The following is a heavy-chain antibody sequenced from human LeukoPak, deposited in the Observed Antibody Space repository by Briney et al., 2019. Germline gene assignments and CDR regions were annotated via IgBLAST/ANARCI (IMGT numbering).Heavy chain of an antibody. J-gene: IGHJ6*03. CDR1: GGSISSYY. D-gene: IGHD3/OR15-3a*01. V-gene: IGHV4-4*07. CDR3: ARDFRGTNYYYYMDV. CDR2: IYTSGST. Sequence: SETLSPTCTVSGGSISSYYWSWIRQPAGKGLEWIGRIYTSGSTNYNPSLKSRVTISVDKSKNQFSLKLSSVTAADTAVYYCARDFRGTNYYYYMDVWGKGTTVTVSS.